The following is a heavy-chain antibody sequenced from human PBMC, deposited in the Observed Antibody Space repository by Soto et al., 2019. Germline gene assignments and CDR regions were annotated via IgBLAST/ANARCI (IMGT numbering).Heavy chain of an antibody. CDR3: ARGGISHWAYFYYMDV. CDR2: INHLGSI. D-gene: IGHD2-21*01. J-gene: IGHJ6*03. V-gene: IGHV4-34*01. Sequence: SETLSLTCVVSGGSLSDYFWSWIRQPPGMALEWIGEINHLGSINYNPSLKSRVTMSVDTSKNQFSLTLNSVTAADTATYYCARGGISHWAYFYYMDVWDRGTTVTVSS. CDR1: GGSLSDYF.